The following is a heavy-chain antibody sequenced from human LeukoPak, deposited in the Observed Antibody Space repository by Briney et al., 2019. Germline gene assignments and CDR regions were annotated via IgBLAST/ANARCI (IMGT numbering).Heavy chain of an antibody. CDR1: GRSFSGYY. CDR2: INHSGST. D-gene: IGHD6-13*01. V-gene: IGHV4-34*01. Sequence: SETLSLTCAVYGRSFSGYYWSWIRQPPGKGREWIGEINHSGSTNYNPSLKSRVTISVDTSKNQFSLKLSSVTAADTAVYYCARGRPIAGAVLNLDYWGQGTLLTVSS. J-gene: IGHJ4*02. CDR3: ARGRPIAGAVLNLDY.